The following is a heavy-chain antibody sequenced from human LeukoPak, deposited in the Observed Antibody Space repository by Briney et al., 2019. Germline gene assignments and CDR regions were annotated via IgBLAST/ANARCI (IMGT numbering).Heavy chain of an antibody. J-gene: IGHJ6*02. CDR2: MYYSGNT. V-gene: IGHV4-61*01. Sequence: KSSETLSLTCTVSGGSVSSGSSYWSWIRQPPGKGLEWIGYMYYSGNTSYNPSLKSRVTISVDTSKNQFSLKLNSVTAADTAVYYCARDLIYLTNYYYYGMDVWGQGTTVTVSS. CDR1: GGSVSSGSSY. CDR3: ARDLIYLTNYYYYGMDV. D-gene: IGHD4/OR15-4a*01.